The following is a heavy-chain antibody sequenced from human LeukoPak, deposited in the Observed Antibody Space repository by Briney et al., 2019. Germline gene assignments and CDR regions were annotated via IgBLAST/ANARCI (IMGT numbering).Heavy chain of an antibody. J-gene: IGHJ6*02. V-gene: IGHV3-74*01. CDR3: ARGLLTYCSSTSCSDGFLGYGMDV. D-gene: IGHD2-2*01. CDR2: INSDGSST. CDR1: GFTFSSYW. Sequence: GGSLRLSCAASGFTFSSYWMHWVRQAPGKGLVWVSRINSDGSSTSYADSVKGRFTISRDNAKNTLYLQMNSLRAEDTAVYYCARGLLTYCSSTSCSDGFLGYGMDVWGQGTTVTVSS.